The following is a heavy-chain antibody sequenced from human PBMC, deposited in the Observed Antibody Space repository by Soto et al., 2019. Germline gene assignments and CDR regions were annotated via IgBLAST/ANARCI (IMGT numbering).Heavy chain of an antibody. J-gene: IGHJ5*02. CDR3: ARHLVGGGWFDP. D-gene: IGHD6-6*01. CDR2: IYYSGNT. V-gene: IGHV4-39*01. CDR1: GASISSSSYY. Sequence: QLQLQESGPGLVKPSETLSLTFTVSGASISSSSYYWGWIRQPPGKGLEWIGSIYYSGNTYYNPSLKSRVTISVDPSKNQFSLKLTSVTAADTAVYFCARHLVGGGWFDPWGQGTLVTVSS.